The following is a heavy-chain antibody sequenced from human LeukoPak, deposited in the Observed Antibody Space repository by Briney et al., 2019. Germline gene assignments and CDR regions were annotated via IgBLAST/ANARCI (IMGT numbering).Heavy chain of an antibody. V-gene: IGHV1-18*01. CDR2: ISAYNGNT. CDR3: ATTDYDFMSGSYYMDV. Sequence: ASVKVSCKASGYTFTSYGISWVRQAPGQGLEWMGWISAYNGNTNYAQKLQGRVTMTTDTSTSTAYMELSSLISEDTAVYFCATTDYDFMSGSYYMDVWGKGTTVIVSS. CDR1: GYTFTSYG. J-gene: IGHJ6*03. D-gene: IGHD3-3*01.